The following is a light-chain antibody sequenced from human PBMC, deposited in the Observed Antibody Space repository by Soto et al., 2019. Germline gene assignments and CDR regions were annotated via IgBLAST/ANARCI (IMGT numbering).Light chain of an antibody. CDR3: QQYTNYPWT. V-gene: IGKV1-5*01. J-gene: IGKJ1*01. Sequence: DIQMTQSPPTLSASVGDRVTITCRASQSISSWLAWYQQRPGKAPNLLIYDVSSLESGVPSRFSGSGSGTEFTLTIRSLQPDDFATYYCQQYTNYPWTFGQGTKVEIK. CDR1: QSISSW. CDR2: DVS.